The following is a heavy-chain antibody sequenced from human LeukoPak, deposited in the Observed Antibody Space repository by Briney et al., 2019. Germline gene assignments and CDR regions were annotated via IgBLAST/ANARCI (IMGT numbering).Heavy chain of an antibody. V-gene: IGHV3-48*03. CDR3: ASLERLRLGTDY. J-gene: IGHJ4*02. D-gene: IGHD5-12*01. Sequence: PGGSLRLSCAASGFTFSSYEMNWVRQAPGKGLEWVSYISSSTYTIYYADSVKGRFTISRDNAKNSLYLQMNSLRAEDTAVYYCASLERLRLGTDYWGQGTLVTVSS. CDR1: GFTFSSYE. CDR2: ISSSTYTI.